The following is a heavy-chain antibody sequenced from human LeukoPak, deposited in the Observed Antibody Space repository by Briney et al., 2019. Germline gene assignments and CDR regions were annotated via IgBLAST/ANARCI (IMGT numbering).Heavy chain of an antibody. CDR3: ARGGYDFWSGYYFRFDY. CDR2: INHSGST. CDR1: GGSFSGYY. Sequence: SETLSLTCAVYGGSFSGYYWSWIRQPPGKGLEWIGEINHSGSTNYNPSLKSRVTISVDTSKNQFSLKLSSVTAADTAVYYCARGGYDFWSGYYFRFDYWGQGTLVTVSS. D-gene: IGHD3-3*01. V-gene: IGHV4-34*01. J-gene: IGHJ4*02.